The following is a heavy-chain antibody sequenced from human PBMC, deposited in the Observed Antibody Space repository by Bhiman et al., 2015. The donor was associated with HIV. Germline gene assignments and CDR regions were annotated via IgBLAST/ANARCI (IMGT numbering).Heavy chain of an antibody. V-gene: IGHV3-30*04. CDR2: ISYDGSNR. CDR1: GFTFNNYA. J-gene: IGHJ4*02. Sequence: QVHLVESGGGVVQPGRSLRLSCAASGFTFNNYAMHWVRQAPGKGLEWVAAISYDGSNRYYTDSVKGRFTISRDNSKNTLYLQMNSLRAEDTAVYYCARGRWVGDSRGETFDYWGQGTLVTVS. CDR3: ARGRWVGDSRGETFDY. D-gene: IGHD3-22*01.